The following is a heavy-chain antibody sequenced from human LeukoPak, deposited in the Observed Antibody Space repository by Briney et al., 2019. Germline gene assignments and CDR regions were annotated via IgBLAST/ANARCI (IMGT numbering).Heavy chain of an antibody. CDR3: ARCIVGATGWFDP. Sequence: SETLSLTCTVSGGSISSSSYYWGWIRQPPGKGLEWIGSIYYSGSTYYNPSLKSRVTISVDTSKNQFSLKLSSVTAADTAVYYCARCIVGATGWFDPWGQGTLVTVSS. D-gene: IGHD1-26*01. V-gene: IGHV4-39*07. CDR1: GGSISSSSYY. CDR2: IYYSGST. J-gene: IGHJ5*02.